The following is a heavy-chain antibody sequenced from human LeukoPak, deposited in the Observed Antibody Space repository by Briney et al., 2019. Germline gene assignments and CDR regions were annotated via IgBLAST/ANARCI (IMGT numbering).Heavy chain of an antibody. J-gene: IGHJ5*02. V-gene: IGHV3-53*01. D-gene: IGHD6-19*01. CDR1: GFTVSSNY. Sequence: GGSLRLSCAASGFTVSSNYMSWVRQAPGKGLEWVSVIYSSGSAYYADSVKGRFTISRDNSKNTLYLQMNSLRAEDTAVYYCARGPYSSGWYGLDHWGQGTLVTVSS. CDR3: ARGPYSSGWYGLDH. CDR2: IYSSGSA.